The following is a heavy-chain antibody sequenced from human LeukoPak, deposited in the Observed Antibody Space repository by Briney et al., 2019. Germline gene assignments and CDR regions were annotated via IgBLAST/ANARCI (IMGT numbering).Heavy chain of an antibody. V-gene: IGHV1-2*02. CDR2: INPNSGGT. J-gene: IGHJ5*02. CDR1: GYTFTGYY. CDR3: ARVSSRGYSSGWYET. Sequence: ASVKVSCKASGYTFTGYYMHWVRQAPGQGLEWMGWINPNSGGTNYAQKFQGRVTMTRDTSISTAYMELSRLRSDDTAVYYCARVSSRGYSSGWYETWGQGTLVTVPS. D-gene: IGHD6-19*01.